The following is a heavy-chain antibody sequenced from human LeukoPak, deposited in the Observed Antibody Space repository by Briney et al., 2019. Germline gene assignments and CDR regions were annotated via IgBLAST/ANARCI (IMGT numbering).Heavy chain of an antibody. D-gene: IGHD6-13*01. Sequence: GGSLRLSCAASGFTFSSYSMNWVRQAPGKGLEWVSSISSSSYIYYADSVKGRFTISRDNAKNSLYLQMNSLRAEDTAVYYCARTRSSSWYHFDYWGQRTLVTVSS. CDR3: ARTRSSSWYHFDY. V-gene: IGHV3-21*01. CDR1: GFTFSSYS. CDR2: ISSSSYI. J-gene: IGHJ4*02.